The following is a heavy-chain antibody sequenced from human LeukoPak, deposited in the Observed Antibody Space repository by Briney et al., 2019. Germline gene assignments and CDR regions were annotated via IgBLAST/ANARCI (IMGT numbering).Heavy chain of an antibody. V-gene: IGHV3-74*01. D-gene: IGHD6-13*01. Sequence: GGSLRLSCAASGFTFSSYWMHWVRQAPGKGLLWVSRINSDGSSTSYADSVKGRYTISRDNAKNTLYLQMNSLRAEDTAVYYCARRIAAAAAPYYFDYWGQGTLVTVSS. CDR3: ARRIAAAAAPYYFDY. J-gene: IGHJ4*02. CDR2: INSDGSST. CDR1: GFTFSSYW.